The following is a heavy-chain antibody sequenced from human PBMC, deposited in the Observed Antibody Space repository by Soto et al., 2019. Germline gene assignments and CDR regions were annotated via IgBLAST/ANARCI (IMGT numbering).Heavy chain of an antibody. J-gene: IGHJ4*02. D-gene: IGHD1-26*01. CDR3: ARLKVGAFYYFDS. CDR1: GGTFSSHA. Sequence: QVQLVQSGAEVKKPGSSVKVSCKASGGTFSSHAVSWVRQAPGQGLEWMGGIIPMFGTATYAQKFQGRVTITTDESMSTASMELTSLRSEDTALFYCARLKVGAFYYFDSWGQGTLVTVSS. V-gene: IGHV1-69*01. CDR2: IIPMFGTA.